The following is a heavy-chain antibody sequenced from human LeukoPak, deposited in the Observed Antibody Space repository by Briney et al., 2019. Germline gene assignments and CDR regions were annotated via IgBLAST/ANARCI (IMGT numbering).Heavy chain of an antibody. J-gene: IGHJ4*02. V-gene: IGHV3-23*01. CDR3: ARDRGSGYYFDY. CDR2: ISGSGGST. D-gene: IGHD3-22*01. CDR1: GFTFSSYA. Sequence: PGGSLRLSCAASGFTFSSYAMSWVRQAPGKGLEWVSAISGSGGSTYYADAVKGRFTISRDNSKNTLYLQMNSLRAEDTAVYYCARDRGSGYYFDYWGQGTLVTVSS.